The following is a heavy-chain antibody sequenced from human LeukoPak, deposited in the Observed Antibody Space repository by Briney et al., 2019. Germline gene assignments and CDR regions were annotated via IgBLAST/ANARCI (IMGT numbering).Heavy chain of an antibody. V-gene: IGHV1-18*01. CDR2: ISAYNGNT. CDR1: GGTFSSYA. Sequence: ASVKVSCKASGGTFSSYAISWVRQAPGQGLEWMGWISAYNGNTNYAQKLQGRVTMTTDTSTSTAYMELRSLRSDDTAVYYCARDPFYYGSGSYCDYWGQGTLVTVSS. J-gene: IGHJ4*02. D-gene: IGHD3-10*01. CDR3: ARDPFYYGSGSYCDY.